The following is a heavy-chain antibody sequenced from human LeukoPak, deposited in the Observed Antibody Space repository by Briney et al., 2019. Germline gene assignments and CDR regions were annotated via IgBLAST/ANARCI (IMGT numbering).Heavy chain of an antibody. CDR1: GGSISSYY. CDR3: ARLTRRSGNYFDY. Sequence: PSETLSLTCTVSGGSISSYYWSWIRQPPGKGLEWIGYIYYGGNTNYNPSLQSRVTISVDTSKSQFSLKLSSVTAADTAVYYCARLTRRSGNYFDYWGQGTLVTVSS. J-gene: IGHJ4*02. V-gene: IGHV4-59*01. D-gene: IGHD1-1*01. CDR2: IYYGGNT.